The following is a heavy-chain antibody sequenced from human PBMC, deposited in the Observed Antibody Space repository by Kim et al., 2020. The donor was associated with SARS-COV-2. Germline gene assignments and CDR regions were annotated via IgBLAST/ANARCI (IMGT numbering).Heavy chain of an antibody. V-gene: IGHV1-69*13. D-gene: IGHD1-26*01. J-gene: IGHJ6*02. CDR1: GGTFSSYA. Sequence: SVKVSCKASGGTFSSYAISWVRQAPGQGLEWMGGIIPIFGTANYAQKFQGRVTITADESTSTAYMELSSLRSEDTAVYYCAREEVGATNLYYYYGMDVWGQGTTVTVSS. CDR2: IIPIFGTA. CDR3: AREEVGATNLYYYYGMDV.